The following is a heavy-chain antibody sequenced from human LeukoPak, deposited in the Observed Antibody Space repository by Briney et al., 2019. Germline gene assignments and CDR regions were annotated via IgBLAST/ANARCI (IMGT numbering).Heavy chain of an antibody. CDR2: ISYDGSNK. CDR1: GFTFSSYA. J-gene: IGHJ4*02. Sequence: PGGSLRLSCAASGFTFSSYAMHWVRQAPGKGLEWVAVISYDGSNKYYADSVKDRFTISRDNSMNTLYLQMNSLRAEDTAVYYCASPVVTATQYYFDYWGQGTLVTVSS. V-gene: IGHV3-30*01. CDR3: ASPVVTATQYYFDY. D-gene: IGHD2-21*02.